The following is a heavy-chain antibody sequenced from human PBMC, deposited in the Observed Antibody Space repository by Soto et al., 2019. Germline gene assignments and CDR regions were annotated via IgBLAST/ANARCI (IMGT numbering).Heavy chain of an antibody. Sequence: EVQLVESGGGLVKPGGSLRLSCAASRFTFNNAWMSLVRQAPGKGLDWVGRIKSKIHGGTTDYAAPVKGRFTISRDDSKNTLYLQMNSLITDDTAVYYCTTIVNYYTSWSQTEAFDIWGQGTMVTVSS. D-gene: IGHD3-10*01. J-gene: IGHJ3*02. CDR1: RFTFNNAW. CDR2: IKSKIHGGTT. V-gene: IGHV3-15*01. CDR3: TTIVNYYTSWSQTEAFDI.